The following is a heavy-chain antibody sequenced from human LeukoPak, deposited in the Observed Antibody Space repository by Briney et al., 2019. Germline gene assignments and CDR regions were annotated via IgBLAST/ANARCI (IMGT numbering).Heavy chain of an antibody. D-gene: IGHD5-12*01. V-gene: IGHV4-61*02. CDR1: GGSISSGSYY. CDR2: IYTSGST. CDR3: ARVDSGYDYPYYFDY. J-gene: IGHJ4*02. Sequence: PSETLSLTCTVSGGSISSGSYYWRWLRQPAGKGLEWIGRIYTSGSTNYNPSLKSRVTISVDTSKNQFSLKLSSVTAADTAVYYCARVDSGYDYPYYFDYWGQGTLVAVSS.